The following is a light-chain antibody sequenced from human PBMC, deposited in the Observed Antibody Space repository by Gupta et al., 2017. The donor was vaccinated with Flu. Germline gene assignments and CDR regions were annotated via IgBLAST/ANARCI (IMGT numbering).Light chain of an antibody. J-gene: IGKJ1*01. CDR3: QQYNNWPRT. V-gene: IGKV3-15*01. CDR1: QSVSTN. Sequence: PATLSVSPGERATLSCRTSQSVSTNLAWYQQRPGQAPRRLLYGASTRATGVPARFSGSGSGTEFTLTISSLQSEDFAVYSCQQYNNWPRTFGQGTKV. CDR2: GAS.